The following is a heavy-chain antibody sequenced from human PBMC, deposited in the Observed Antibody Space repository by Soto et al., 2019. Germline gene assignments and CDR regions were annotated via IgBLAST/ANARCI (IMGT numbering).Heavy chain of an antibody. Sequence: QVQLVQSGAEVKKPGSSVKVSCKASGGTFRTESINWVRQAPGQGLEWMGGIIPFIGTADYAQKFQGRLRITADESTTTAYMELSSLSSQDTAVYYCARGHEIGGNSDAFDIWGQGTMVTVSS. V-gene: IGHV1-69*12. CDR3: ARGHEIGGNSDAFDI. CDR1: GGTFRTES. CDR2: IIPFIGTA. D-gene: IGHD2-21*02. J-gene: IGHJ3*02.